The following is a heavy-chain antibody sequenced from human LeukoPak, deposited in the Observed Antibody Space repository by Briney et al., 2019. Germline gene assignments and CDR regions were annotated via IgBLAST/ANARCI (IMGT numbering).Heavy chain of an antibody. V-gene: IGHV4-59*01. CDR3: ARRIPGSSVFAFDI. Sequence: SETLSLTCPVSGGPISSFYWSWIRQSPEKGLEWIGYLYYSGNTNYNPSLKSRVTISADTSKNQFSLKLRSVTAADTAVYYCARRIPGSSVFAFDIWDQGTMVTVSS. CDR1: GGPISSFY. J-gene: IGHJ3*02. D-gene: IGHD2-15*01. CDR2: LYYSGNT.